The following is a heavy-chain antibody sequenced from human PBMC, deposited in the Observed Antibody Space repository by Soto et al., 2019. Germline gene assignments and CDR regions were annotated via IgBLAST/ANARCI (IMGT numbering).Heavy chain of an antibody. CDR3: ASTDNWDQYYFDY. Sequence: PSETLSLTCAVYGGSFSGYYWSWIRQPPGKGLEWIGEINHSGSTNYNPSLKSRVTISVDTSKNQFSLKLSSVTAADTAVYYCASTDNWDQYYFDYWGQGTLVTVSS. CDR2: INHSGST. J-gene: IGHJ4*02. CDR1: GGSFSGYY. V-gene: IGHV4-34*09. D-gene: IGHD1-20*01.